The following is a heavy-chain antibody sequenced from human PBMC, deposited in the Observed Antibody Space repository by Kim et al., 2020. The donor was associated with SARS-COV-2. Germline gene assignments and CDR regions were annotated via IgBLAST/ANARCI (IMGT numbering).Heavy chain of an antibody. D-gene: IGHD6-13*01. Sequence: YAAPVKGRFTISRDDSKNTLYLQMNSLKTEDTAVYYCTTDSSSWYLSFDYWGQGTLVTVSS. J-gene: IGHJ4*02. V-gene: IGHV3-15*01. CDR3: TTDSSSWYLSFDY.